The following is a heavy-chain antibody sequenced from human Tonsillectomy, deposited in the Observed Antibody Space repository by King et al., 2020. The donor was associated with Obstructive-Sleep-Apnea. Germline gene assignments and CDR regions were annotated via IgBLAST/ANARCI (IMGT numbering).Heavy chain of an antibody. CDR2: INKHGSET. V-gene: IGHV3-7*03. CDR1: GFTFSSYW. J-gene: IGHJ4*02. Sequence: VQLVESGGGLVQPGGSLRLSCAASGFTFSSYWMTWVRQAPGKGLGWVANINKHGSETHYLDSVKGRFTISRDNDKNSLSLQMNSLRAEDTAVYYCAGTGTIGVAGSLDYWGQGTLVTVSS. D-gene: IGHD6-13*01. CDR3: AGTGTIGVAGSLDY.